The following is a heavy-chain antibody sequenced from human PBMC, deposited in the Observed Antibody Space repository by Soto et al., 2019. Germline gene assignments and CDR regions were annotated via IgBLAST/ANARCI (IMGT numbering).Heavy chain of an antibody. CDR2: ISGSTGTT. V-gene: IGHV3-23*01. J-gene: IGHJ4*02. Sequence: GVLMRDSCEVVGGRINHFAMAWVSKTPGKGLEWVSVISGSTGTTYYADSVKGRFTISRDNSKNTVYLQMNSLRVEDSALYSCAKVIVLGASTLEYWGPGTRVTVSS. D-gene: IGHD6-6*01. CDR3: AKVIVLGASTLEY. CDR1: GGRINHFA.